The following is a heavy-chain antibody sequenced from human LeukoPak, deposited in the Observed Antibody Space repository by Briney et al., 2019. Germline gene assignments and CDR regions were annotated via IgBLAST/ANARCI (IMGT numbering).Heavy chain of an antibody. CDR1: GGSISSSSYY. Sequence: SETLSLTCTVSGGSISSSSYYWGWIRQPPGKGLEWIGSIYYSGSTYYNPSLKSRVTISVDTSKNQFSLKLSSVTAADTAVYYCARDRRGIAVAGKYYFDYWGQGTLVTVSS. CDR3: ARDRRGIAVAGKYYFDY. D-gene: IGHD6-19*01. J-gene: IGHJ4*02. V-gene: IGHV4-39*02. CDR2: IYYSGST.